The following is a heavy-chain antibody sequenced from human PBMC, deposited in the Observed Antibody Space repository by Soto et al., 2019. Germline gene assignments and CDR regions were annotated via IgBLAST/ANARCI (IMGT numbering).Heavy chain of an antibody. CDR2: ISYDGSNK. CDR3: ATLKRVGRYPDY. J-gene: IGHJ4*02. CDR1: GFTFSSYG. Sequence: QVQLVESGGGVVQPGRSLRLSCAASGFTFSSYGMHWVRQAPGKGLEWVAVISYDGSNKYYADSVKGRFTISRDNSKNTLYLQRNSLRAEDTAVYSCATLKRVGRYPDYWAREPWSPSPQ. V-gene: IGHV3-30*03. D-gene: IGHD1-26*01.